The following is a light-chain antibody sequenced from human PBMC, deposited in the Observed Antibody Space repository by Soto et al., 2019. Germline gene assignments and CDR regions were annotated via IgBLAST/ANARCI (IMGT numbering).Light chain of an antibody. CDR2: DAS. Sequence: EIVSTQSPATLSLSPGEGVTLSCRASQSVSSYLAWYQQKPGQAPRLLIYDASNRATGVPARFNGSGSGTDFTLTISSLEPEDFAVYYCQQRSSWPPTFGRGTKVEFK. CDR3: QQRSSWPPT. V-gene: IGKV3-11*01. CDR1: QSVSSY. J-gene: IGKJ1*01.